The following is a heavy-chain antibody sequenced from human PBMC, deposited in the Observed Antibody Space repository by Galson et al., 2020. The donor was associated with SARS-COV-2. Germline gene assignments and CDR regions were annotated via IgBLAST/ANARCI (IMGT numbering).Heavy chain of an antibody. V-gene: IGHV1-2*02. CDR3: ARGPDYYGLYYYYMDV. D-gene: IGHD3-10*01. CDR1: GYIFTGYY. J-gene: IGHJ6*03. Sequence: ASVKVSCKASGYIFTGYYMHWVRQAPAQGLEWMGWIIPNSGGTNYAQKFQGRVTMTRDTSINTAYMELSRLRSDDTAVYYCARGPDYYGLYYYYMDVWGKGTTVTVSS. CDR2: IIPNSGGT.